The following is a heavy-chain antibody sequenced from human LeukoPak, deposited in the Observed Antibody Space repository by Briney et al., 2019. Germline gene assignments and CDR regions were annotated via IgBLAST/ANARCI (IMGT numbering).Heavy chain of an antibody. J-gene: IGHJ4*01. V-gene: IGHV4-59*08. Sequence: SETLSLTCTVSGSSINNNFWTWIRQPPGKGLEWIGYIYSSGSASYNPSIKSRVIISGDTSKNQISLKLTSVTAADTAVHFCARHRDYYDTWGRGTLVTVSS. CDR3: ARHRDYYDT. CDR2: IYSSGSA. D-gene: IGHD3-22*01. CDR1: GSSINNNF.